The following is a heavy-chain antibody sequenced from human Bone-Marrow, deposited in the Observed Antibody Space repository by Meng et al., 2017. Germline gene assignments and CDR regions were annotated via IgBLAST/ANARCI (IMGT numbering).Heavy chain of an antibody. Sequence: GESLKISCAASGFTFDDYGMSWVRQAPGKGLEWVSSISSSSSYIHCADSVKGRFTISRDNAKNSLYLQMNSLRAEDTAVYYCASDPAAGTGDWFDPWGQGTLVTVSS. CDR3: ASDPAAGTGDWFDP. J-gene: IGHJ5*02. CDR1: GFTFDDYG. V-gene: IGHV3-21*01. D-gene: IGHD6-13*01. CDR2: ISSSSSYI.